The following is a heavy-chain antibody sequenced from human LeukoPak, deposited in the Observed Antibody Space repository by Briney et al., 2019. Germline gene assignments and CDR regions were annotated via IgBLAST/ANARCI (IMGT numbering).Heavy chain of an antibody. Sequence: GGSLRLSCAASGFTFSSYAMSWVRQAPGKGLEWVSAISGSGGSTYYADSVKGRFTISRDNSKNTLYLQMNSLRAEDTAVYYCAKDGGVWFGESNDYWGQGTLVTVSS. CDR1: GFTFSSYA. D-gene: IGHD3-10*01. J-gene: IGHJ4*02. CDR2: ISGSGGST. CDR3: AKDGGVWFGESNDY. V-gene: IGHV3-23*01.